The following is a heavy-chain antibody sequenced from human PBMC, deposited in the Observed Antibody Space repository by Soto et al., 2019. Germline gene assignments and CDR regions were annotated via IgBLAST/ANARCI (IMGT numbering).Heavy chain of an antibody. V-gene: IGHV4-4*07. Sequence: PSETLSLTCTVSGGSIISYYWSWSRQPAGKGLEWIGRIYTSGSTNYNPSLKSRVTMSVDTSKNQFSLKLSSVTAADTAVYYCARERDYDFWSGQYGMDVWGQGTTVTVSS. D-gene: IGHD3-3*01. CDR3: ARERDYDFWSGQYGMDV. CDR2: IYTSGST. J-gene: IGHJ6*02. CDR1: GGSIISYY.